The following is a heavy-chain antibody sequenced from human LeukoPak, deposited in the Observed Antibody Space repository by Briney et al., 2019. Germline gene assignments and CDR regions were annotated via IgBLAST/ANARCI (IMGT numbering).Heavy chain of an antibody. V-gene: IGHV4-38-2*02. CDR1: GYSISSGYY. CDR3: ARQTTTAVAVTHRAYYFDY. Sequence: SETLSLTCTVTGYSISSGYYWGWIRQPPGKGLEWIGSIYHSGSTYYNPSLKSRVTISVDTSKNQFSLKLSSVTAADTAVYYCARQTTTAVAVTHRAYYFDYWGQGTLVTVSS. D-gene: IGHD6-19*01. J-gene: IGHJ4*02. CDR2: IYHSGST.